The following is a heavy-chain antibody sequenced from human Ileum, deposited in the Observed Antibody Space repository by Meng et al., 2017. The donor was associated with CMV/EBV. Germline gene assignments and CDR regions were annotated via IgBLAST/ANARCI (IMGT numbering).Heavy chain of an antibody. V-gene: IGHV1-46*01. J-gene: IGHJ5*02. Sequence: VECGAEGKQPGSSVKVSSKASGFTFSDYHIHWVRQAPGQGLEWMGVINPRDNSVHYAQKLQGRVIMTRDTSTSTVYMELSSLRSEDTAVYYCARDTSVYDLSWWIDPWGQGTLVTASS. CDR1: GFTFSDYH. CDR2: INPRDNSV. CDR3: ARDTSVYDLSWWIDP. D-gene: IGHD5/OR15-5a*01.